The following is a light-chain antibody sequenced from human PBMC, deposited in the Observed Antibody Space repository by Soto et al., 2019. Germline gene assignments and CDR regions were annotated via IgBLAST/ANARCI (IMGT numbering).Light chain of an antibody. CDR2: AAS. CDR1: QSITNY. V-gene: IGKV1-39*01. J-gene: IGKJ2*01. Sequence: DIQMTQSPSSLSASVGDRVTITCRASQSITNYLNWYQQKPGKAPKLLIYAASHLQGGVPSRFSGSGSGTDFTLTISSLQPEDFATYYCQQSYSTLYTFGQGTKLEIK. CDR3: QQSYSTLYT.